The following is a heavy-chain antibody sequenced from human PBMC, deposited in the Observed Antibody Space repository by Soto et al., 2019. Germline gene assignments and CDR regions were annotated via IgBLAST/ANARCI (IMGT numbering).Heavy chain of an antibody. CDR3: AREYTTKVVGPPGY. Sequence: QVQLVESGGGLVKPGGSLRLSCAASGFTFSDFYMTWIRQAPGKGLEWVAYVSSSGSTIFYADSVKGRFTISRDNANNSLFLEMSSLRAEDTAVYYCAREYTTKVVGPPGYWGQGTLVIVSS. D-gene: IGHD2-15*01. CDR2: VSSSGSTI. V-gene: IGHV3-11*01. CDR1: GFTFSDFY. J-gene: IGHJ4*02.